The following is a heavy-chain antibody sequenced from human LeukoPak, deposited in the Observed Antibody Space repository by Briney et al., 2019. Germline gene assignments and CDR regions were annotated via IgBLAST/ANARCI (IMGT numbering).Heavy chain of an antibody. V-gene: IGHV1-2*02. CDR3: ARFSIGGRYDFDY. J-gene: IGHJ4*02. CDR2: INPNSGGT. Sequence: ASVKVSCKASGYTFTGYYMHWVRQAPGQGLEWMGWINPNSGGTNYAQKFQNRVTLTRDTSINTAYLELTSLRSDDTAVYYCARFSIGGRYDFDYWGQGTLVTVSS. D-gene: IGHD2-15*01. CDR1: GYTFTGYY.